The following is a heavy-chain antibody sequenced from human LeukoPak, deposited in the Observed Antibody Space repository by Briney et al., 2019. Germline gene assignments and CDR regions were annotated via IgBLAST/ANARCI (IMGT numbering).Heavy chain of an antibody. V-gene: IGHV3-23*01. D-gene: IGHD6-13*01. CDR3: AKAPGSSWAAFDS. CDR2: ISGSGDHT. Sequence: PGGSLRLSCAASGFKFSSYSMSWVRQAPGKGLDGVSTISGSGDHTYYADSLKGRFTISRDNSKNTLYVQVNSLRAEDTALYYCAKAPGSSWAAFDSWGQGTLVTVSS. J-gene: IGHJ4*02. CDR1: GFKFSSYS.